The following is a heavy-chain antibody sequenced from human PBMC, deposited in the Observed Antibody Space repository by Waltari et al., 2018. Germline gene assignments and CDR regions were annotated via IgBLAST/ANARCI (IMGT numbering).Heavy chain of an antibody. CDR3: ARIDGSGWYGS. J-gene: IGHJ4*02. V-gene: IGHV3-64*07. D-gene: IGHD6-19*01. Sequence: EVQMVESGGGLVQPGGSLRLSCAALGFTFSVFSMHWVRQAPGKGLEYVSAFSRDGVTTYYADSVKGRFTISRDNSKNTLYLQMGSLRADDTAVYYCARIDGSGWYGSWGQGTLVTVSS. CDR2: FSRDGVTT. CDR1: GFTFSVFS.